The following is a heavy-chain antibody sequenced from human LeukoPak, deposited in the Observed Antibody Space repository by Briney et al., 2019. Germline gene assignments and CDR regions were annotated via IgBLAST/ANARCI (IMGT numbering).Heavy chain of an antibody. D-gene: IGHD2-15*01. CDR1: GGTFISYA. CDR2: IIPIFGTA. Sequence: ASLKVSCKASGGTFISYAISWVGQAPGQGLEWMGRIIPIFGTANYAHTFQGRVTITTDESTSPAYMELSSLRSEDTAVYYCASSGLNVVVVAAIDTFDYWGQGTLVTVSS. CDR3: ASSGLNVVVVAAIDTFDY. V-gene: IGHV1-69*05. J-gene: IGHJ4*02.